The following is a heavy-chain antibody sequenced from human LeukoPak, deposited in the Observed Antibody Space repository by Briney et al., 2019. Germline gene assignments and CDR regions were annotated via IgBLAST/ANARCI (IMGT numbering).Heavy chain of an antibody. D-gene: IGHD6-13*01. CDR1: GGPFSGYY. V-gene: IGHV4-34*01. J-gene: IGHJ1*01. CDR2: INLSGST. CDR3: ARDDGIAAAGYRH. Sequence: SETLSLTCAVYGGPFSGYYWSWIRQPPGKGLECIGEINLSGSTNYNPSLKSRVTISVDTSKNQFSMKLSSVSAADTAVYYCARDDGIAAAGYRHWGQGTLVTASS.